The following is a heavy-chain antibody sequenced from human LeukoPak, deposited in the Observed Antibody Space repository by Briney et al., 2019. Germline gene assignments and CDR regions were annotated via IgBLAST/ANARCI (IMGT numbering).Heavy chain of an antibody. J-gene: IGHJ3*02. CDR2: INPNSGGT. CDR1: GYAFTAYS. CDR3: ARDLDYYGSGSFFNI. D-gene: IGHD3-10*01. Sequence: RASVTVSFTASGYAFTAYSMHWVRQAPGQGKGWMGWINPNSGGTNYAQKFQGRVTMTRDTSITTAYMELSRLRSDDTAVYYCARDLDYYGSGSFFNIWGQGTMVTVSS. V-gene: IGHV1-2*02.